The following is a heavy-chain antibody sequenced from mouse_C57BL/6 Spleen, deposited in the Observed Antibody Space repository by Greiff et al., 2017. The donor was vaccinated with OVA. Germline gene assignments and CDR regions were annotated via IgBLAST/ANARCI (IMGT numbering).Heavy chain of an antibody. CDR2: ISAGGSYT. J-gene: IGHJ1*03. Sequence: EVHLVESGGGLVKPGGSLKLSCAASGFTFSSYAMSWVRQTPEKRLEWVATISAGGSYTYYPDNVKGRFTISRDNAKNNLYLQMSHLKSEDTAMYYCARDRNYGSSDWYFDVWGTGTTVTVSS. CDR1: GFTFSSYA. D-gene: IGHD1-1*01. V-gene: IGHV5-4*01. CDR3: ARDRNYGSSDWYFDV.